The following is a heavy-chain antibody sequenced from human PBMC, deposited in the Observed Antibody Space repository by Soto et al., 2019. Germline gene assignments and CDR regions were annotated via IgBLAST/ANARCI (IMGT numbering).Heavy chain of an antibody. Sequence: SETLSLTCSVSGASISSGDYYWSWIRQPPGKGLEWIGHIYYSGSTNYNPSLRSRVTISVDTSKNQFSLKLSSVTAADTAVYYRARAAAAGPTYYYYGMDVWGQGTTVTVSS. CDR3: ARAAAAGPTYYYYGMDV. J-gene: IGHJ6*02. CDR1: GASISSGDYY. D-gene: IGHD6-13*01. CDR2: IYYSGST. V-gene: IGHV4-61*08.